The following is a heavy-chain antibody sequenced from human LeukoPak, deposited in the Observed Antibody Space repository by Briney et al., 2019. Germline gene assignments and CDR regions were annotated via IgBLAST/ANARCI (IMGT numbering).Heavy chain of an antibody. D-gene: IGHD2/OR15-2a*01. V-gene: IGHV4-59*05. Sequence: PGGSLRLSCAASGFTFSDYYMSWIRQPPGKGLEWIGSIYYSGSTYYNPSLKSRVTISVDTSKNQFSLKLSSVTAADTAVYYCLSGGYWGQGTLVTVSS. J-gene: IGHJ4*02. CDR2: IYYSGST. CDR1: GFTFSDYY. CDR3: LSGGY.